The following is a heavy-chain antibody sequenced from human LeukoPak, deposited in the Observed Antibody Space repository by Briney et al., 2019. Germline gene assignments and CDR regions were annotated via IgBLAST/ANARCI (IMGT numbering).Heavy chain of an antibody. D-gene: IGHD3-3*01. CDR3: ARLVSTIFGVVTPPYWFGP. Sequence: PSETLSLTCTVSGGSISSYYWSWIRQPPGKGLEWIGYIYYSGSTNYNPSLKSRVTISVDTSKNQFSLKLSSVTAADTAVYYCARLVSTIFGVVTPPYWFGPWGQGTLVTVSS. J-gene: IGHJ5*02. V-gene: IGHV4-59*01. CDR2: IYYSGST. CDR1: GGSISSYY.